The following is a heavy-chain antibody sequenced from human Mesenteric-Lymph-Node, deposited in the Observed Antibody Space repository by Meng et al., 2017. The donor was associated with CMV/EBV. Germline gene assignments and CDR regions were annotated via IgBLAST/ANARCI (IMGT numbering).Heavy chain of an antibody. V-gene: IGHV1-69*05. Sequence: SVKVSCKASGGTFSSYAISWVRQAPGQGLEWMGGIIPILGTANYAQKFQGRVTITTDESTSTAYMELSSLRSEDTAVYYCASSIRAGVVTPALTHYGMDVWGQGTTVTVSS. CDR2: IIPILGTA. CDR3: ASSIRAGVVTPALTHYGMDV. J-gene: IGHJ6*02. CDR1: GGTFSSYA. D-gene: IGHD4-23*01.